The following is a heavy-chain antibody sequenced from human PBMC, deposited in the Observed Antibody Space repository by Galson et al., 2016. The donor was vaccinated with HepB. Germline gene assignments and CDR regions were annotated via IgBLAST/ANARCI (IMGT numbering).Heavy chain of an antibody. CDR1: GFIFRNYV. J-gene: IGHJ4*03. D-gene: IGHD6-6*01. CDR2: ISRGGDST. CDR3: ARGAPRDYFDY. Sequence: SLRLSCAASGFIFRNYVMSWVRQAPGKGLEWVSGISRGGDSTYYADSVKGRFTISRDNSKNTLHLQMNSLRAEDTAVYYCARGAPRDYFDYWGNGTTVCVSS. V-gene: IGHV3-23*01.